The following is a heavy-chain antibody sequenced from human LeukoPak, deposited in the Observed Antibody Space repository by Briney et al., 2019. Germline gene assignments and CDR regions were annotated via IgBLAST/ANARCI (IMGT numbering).Heavy chain of an antibody. V-gene: IGHV3-48*03. Sequence: GGSLRLSCVASKLTFSSYEMNWARQAPGKGLEWVSYISSSGSTIYYADSVKGRFTISRDNAKKSLYLQMNSLRAEDTAVYYCARDLFLWGAFDIWGQGTMVTVSS. CDR1: KLTFSSYE. CDR3: ARDLFLWGAFDI. D-gene: IGHD2/OR15-2a*01. CDR2: ISSSGSTI. J-gene: IGHJ3*02.